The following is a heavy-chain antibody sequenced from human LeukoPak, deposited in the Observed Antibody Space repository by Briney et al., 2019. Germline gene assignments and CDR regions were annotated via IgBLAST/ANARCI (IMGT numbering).Heavy chain of an antibody. J-gene: IGHJ4*02. Sequence: SETLSLTCTVSGGSISSSSYYWGWIRQPPGKGLEWIGSIYYSGSTNYNPSLKSRVTISVDTSKNQFSLKLSSVTAADTAVYYCARWAHSGYDQGAYYFDYWGQGTLVTVSS. V-gene: IGHV4-39*07. CDR3: ARWAHSGYDQGAYYFDY. CDR1: GGSISSSSYY. CDR2: IYYSGST. D-gene: IGHD5-12*01.